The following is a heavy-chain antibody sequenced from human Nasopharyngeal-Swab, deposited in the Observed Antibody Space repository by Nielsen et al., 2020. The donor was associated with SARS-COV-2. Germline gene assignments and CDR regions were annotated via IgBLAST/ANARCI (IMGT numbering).Heavy chain of an antibody. CDR1: GFTFSSYA. CDR3: ARGGDIVVVPAAISDYYYGMDV. V-gene: IGHV3-30-3*01. D-gene: IGHD2-2*01. Sequence: GGSLRLSCAASGFTFSSYAMHWVRQAPGKGLEWVAVISYDGSNKYYADSVKGRFTISRDNSKNTLYLQMNSLRAEDTAVYYCARGGDIVVVPAAISDYYYGMDVWGQGTTVTVSS. CDR2: ISYDGSNK. J-gene: IGHJ6*02.